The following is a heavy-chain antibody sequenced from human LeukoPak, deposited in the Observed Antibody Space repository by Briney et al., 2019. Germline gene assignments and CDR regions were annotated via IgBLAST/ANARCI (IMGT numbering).Heavy chain of an antibody. J-gene: IGHJ4*02. CDR2: IYHSGST. D-gene: IGHD1-26*01. V-gene: IGHV4-30-2*01. CDR3: ASDSGSYNAFDY. Sequence: PSQTLSLTCAVSGSSISSGGYSWSWIRQPPGKGLEWIGYIYHSGSTYYNPSLKSRVTISVDRSKNQFSLKLSSMTAADTAVYYCASDSGSYNAFDYWGQGTLVTVSS. CDR1: GSSISSGGYS.